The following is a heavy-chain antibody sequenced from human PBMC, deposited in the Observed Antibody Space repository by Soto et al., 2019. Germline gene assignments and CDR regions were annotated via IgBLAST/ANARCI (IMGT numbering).Heavy chain of an antibody. D-gene: IGHD2-2*01. CDR1: GDSISSYY. J-gene: IGHJ5*02. V-gene: IGHV4-59*01. CDR2: IYYSGST. CDR3: AREVVPAAIQENWFDP. Sequence: QVQLQESGPGLVKPSETLSLTCTVSGDSISSYYWSWIRQPPGKGLEWIGYIYYSGSTNYNPSLKSRVTISVDTSKNQFSLKLSSVTAADTAVYYCAREVVPAAIQENWFDPWGQGTLVTVSS.